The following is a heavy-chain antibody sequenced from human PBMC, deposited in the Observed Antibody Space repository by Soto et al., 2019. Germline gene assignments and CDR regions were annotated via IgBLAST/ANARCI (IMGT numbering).Heavy chain of an antibody. CDR3: ARDATVWYGANRYEH. CDR1: GFTFGSYI. D-gene: IGHD3-10*01. J-gene: IGHJ5*02. V-gene: IGHV3-21*01. CDR2: ISSSSSYI. Sequence: PGGSLRLSCAASGFTFGSYIMNWVRQAPGKGLEWVSSISSSSSYIYYADSVKGRFTISRDNAKNSLYLQMNSLRAEDTAVYYCARDATVWYGANRYEHCGQRRLVTV.